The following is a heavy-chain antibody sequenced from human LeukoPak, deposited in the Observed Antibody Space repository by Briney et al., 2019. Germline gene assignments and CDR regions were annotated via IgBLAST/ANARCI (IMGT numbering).Heavy chain of an antibody. V-gene: IGHV3-33*01. CDR3: ARWGDRRVMDV. J-gene: IGHJ6*02. CDR1: GFTFSSHG. Sequence: GGSLRLSCTGSGFTFSSHGMHWVRQAPGKGLDWVAVIWYDGSNKYYADSVTGRFTISRDNSKNTLYLQMNNLRAEDTAVYYCARWGDRRVMDVWGQGTTVTVSS. D-gene: IGHD3-16*01. CDR2: IWYDGSNK.